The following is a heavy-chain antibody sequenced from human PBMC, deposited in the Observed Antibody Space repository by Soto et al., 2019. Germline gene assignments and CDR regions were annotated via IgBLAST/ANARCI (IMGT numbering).Heavy chain of an antibody. D-gene: IGHD4-17*01. CDR1: GASISSSSYY. Sequence: QLQLQESGPGLVKPSETLSLPCTVSGASISSSSYYWGWIRQPPGKGLGWIGTIYYSGSTYYNPSLKSRVTISVDTSKNQFSLKLRSVTAADTAVYYCARIYGGYYFDYWGQGTLVTVSS. V-gene: IGHV4-39*01. CDR3: ARIYGGYYFDY. J-gene: IGHJ4*02. CDR2: IYYSGST.